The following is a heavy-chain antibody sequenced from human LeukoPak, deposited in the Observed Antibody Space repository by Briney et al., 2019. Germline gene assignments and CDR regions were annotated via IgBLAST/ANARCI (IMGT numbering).Heavy chain of an antibody. D-gene: IGHD3-22*01. CDR2: IYYSGST. CDR3: ARDSSGHPYYFDY. J-gene: IGHJ4*02. CDR1: GGSISSYY. V-gene: IGHV4-59*01. Sequence: TSETLSLTCTVSGGSISSYYWSWIRQPPGKGLEWIGYIYYSGSTNYNPSLKSRVTISVDTSKNQFSLKLSSVTAADTAVYYCARDSSGHPYYFDYWGQGTLVTVSS.